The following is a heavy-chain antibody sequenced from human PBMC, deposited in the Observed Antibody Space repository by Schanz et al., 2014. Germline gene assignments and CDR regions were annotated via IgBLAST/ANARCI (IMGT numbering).Heavy chain of an antibody. J-gene: IGHJ6*02. CDR3: AKGMGYCSGGTCYDYYYYGLAV. CDR1: GFTISSYS. V-gene: IGHV3-23*04. CDR2: ISGSGGST. Sequence: EVHLVESGGGLVKRGGSLRLSCAASGFTISSYSMNWVRQAPGKGLEWVSAISGSGGSTYYADSVKGRFTISRDNSKNTLYLQMNSLRAEDTAVFYCAKGMGYCSGGTCYDYYYYGLAVWGQGTTVTVSS. D-gene: IGHD2-15*01.